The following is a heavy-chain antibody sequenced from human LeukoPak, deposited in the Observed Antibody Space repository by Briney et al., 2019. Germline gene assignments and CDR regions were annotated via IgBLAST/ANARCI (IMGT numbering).Heavy chain of an antibody. D-gene: IGHD2-2*01. CDR1: GFTFSSFA. V-gene: IGHV3-23*01. CDR2: TSGSGGTT. J-gene: IGHJ6*02. CDR3: AKGGACSSTSCYVLGGMDV. Sequence: GGSLRLSCAASGFTFSSFAMNWVRQAPGKGLEWVSATSGSGGTTYHAGSVKGRFTISRDNSKNTLYLQMNSLRAEDTAVYYCAKGGACSSTSCYVLGGMDVWGQGTTVTVSS.